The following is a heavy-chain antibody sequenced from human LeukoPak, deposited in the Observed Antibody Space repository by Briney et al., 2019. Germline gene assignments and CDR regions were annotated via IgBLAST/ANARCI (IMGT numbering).Heavy chain of an antibody. J-gene: IGHJ4*02. CDR2: LTGIGNTI. V-gene: IGHV3-48*03. Sequence: GGSLRLSCAASGFTFSNYKMHWVRQAPGKGLERVSYLTGIGNTIDYAGSVRGRFTISRDNAKNSLYLQMNSLRVEDTAVYFCAREGSTDCHFDYWGQGTLVTVSS. CDR1: GFTFSNYK. D-gene: IGHD2-21*02. CDR3: AREGSTDCHFDY.